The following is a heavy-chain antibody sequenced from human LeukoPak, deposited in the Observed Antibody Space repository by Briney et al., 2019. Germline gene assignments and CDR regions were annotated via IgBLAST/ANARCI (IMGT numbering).Heavy chain of an antibody. Sequence: GGSLRLSCAASGFTFSNYWMSWVRQAPGKGLEWVANIKQDGSEKNYVNSVKGRFTISRDNAKNSLFLQMNSLRVEDTAVYYCASRSINWYRGNNWFDPWGQGTLVTVSS. D-gene: IGHD6-13*01. J-gene: IGHJ5*02. CDR1: GFTFSNYW. CDR2: IKQDGSEK. CDR3: ASRSINWYRGNNWFDP. V-gene: IGHV3-7*01.